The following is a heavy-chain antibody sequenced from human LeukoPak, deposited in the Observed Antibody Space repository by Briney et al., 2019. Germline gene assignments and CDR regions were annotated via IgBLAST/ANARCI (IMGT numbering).Heavy chain of an antibody. CDR2: MHHSGST. D-gene: IGHD2-2*01. CDR3: ARLGYCSSTSCYFES. Sequence: SETLSLTCAVSGYSISSTYYWGWVRRPPGKGLEWIGSMHHSGSTYYNPSLKSRVAISLDTSKNQVSLKLKFVTAADTAVYHCARLGYCSSTSCYFESWGQGTLVTVSS. J-gene: IGHJ4*02. CDR1: GYSISSTYY. V-gene: IGHV4-38-2*01.